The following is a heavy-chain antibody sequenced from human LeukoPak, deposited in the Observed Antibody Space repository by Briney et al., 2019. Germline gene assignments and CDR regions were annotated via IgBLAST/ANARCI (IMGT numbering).Heavy chain of an antibody. CDR2: IYSGGST. D-gene: IGHD3-10*01. J-gene: IGHJ4*02. Sequence: SETLSLTCTVSGDSMIRNDYYWCWIRQPPGQGLEWIASIYSGGSTYYNPSLKSRIAISADSSESPLYLRLSSVTVADTAVYYCAATTIYYRTSATDYWGQGVLVTVSS. V-gene: IGHV4-39*01. CDR1: GDSMIRNDYY. CDR3: AATTIYYRTSATDY.